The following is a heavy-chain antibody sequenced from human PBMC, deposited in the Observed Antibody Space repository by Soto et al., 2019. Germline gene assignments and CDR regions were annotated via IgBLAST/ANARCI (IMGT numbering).Heavy chain of an antibody. CDR2: ISSRGTSI. Sequence: EVQLVESGGGLVQPGESLRLSCAASGFTFSSYEMNWVRQAPGKGLEWVAYISSRGTSIFYADSVKGRFSISRDNDNDSVSLLMNNLKVXDTAXXXXXXDRGYNTGWYGGALDLWGQGTLVTVSS. V-gene: IGHV3-48*03. CDR1: GFTFSSYE. CDR3: XXDRGYNTGWYGGALDL. D-gene: IGHD6-19*01. J-gene: IGHJ4*02.